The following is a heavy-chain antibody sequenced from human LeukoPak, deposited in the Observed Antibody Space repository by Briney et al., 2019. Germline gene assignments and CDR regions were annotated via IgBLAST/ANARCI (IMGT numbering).Heavy chain of an antibody. V-gene: IGHV1-2*02. J-gene: IGHJ3*02. D-gene: IGHD3-22*01. CDR1: GYTFAGYY. Sequence: ASVKVSCKASGYTFAGYYLHWVRQAPGQGLEWMGWLNPNTGATNYAQRFQGRVTMTRDTSIRTAYMELSRLRSDDTAVYYCAKSRRARYYDSGVGALDIWGQGTMVTVSS. CDR2: LNPNTGAT. CDR3: AKSRRARYYDSGVGALDI.